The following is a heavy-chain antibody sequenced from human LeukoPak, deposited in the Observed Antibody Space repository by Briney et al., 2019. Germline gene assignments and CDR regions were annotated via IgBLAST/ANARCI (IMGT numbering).Heavy chain of an antibody. J-gene: IGHJ4*02. CDR2: IRSKTDGGTT. D-gene: IGHD6-19*01. CDR1: GFTFSNAW. CDR3: TTYVAVAGTRHFDS. V-gene: IGHV3-15*01. Sequence: GGSLRLSCAASGFTFSNAWMSWVRQAPGKGLEWIGRIRSKTDGGTTDYAAPLKDRFTISRDNSKNTLFLQINSLKNEDTAVYYCTTYVAVAGTRHFDSWGQGALVTVSS.